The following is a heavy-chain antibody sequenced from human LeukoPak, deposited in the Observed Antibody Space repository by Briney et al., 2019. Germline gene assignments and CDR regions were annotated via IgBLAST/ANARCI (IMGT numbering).Heavy chain of an antibody. CDR3: ARSVVVTAIGQSDY. V-gene: IGHV4-61*05. Sequence: SETLSLTCTVSGGSISSSSYYWGWIRQPPGKGLEWIGYIYYSGSTNYNPSLKSRVTISVDTSKNQFSLKLSSVTAADTAVYYCARSVVVTAIGQSDYWGQGTLVTVSS. D-gene: IGHD2-21*02. CDR1: GGSISSSSYY. CDR2: IYYSGST. J-gene: IGHJ4*02.